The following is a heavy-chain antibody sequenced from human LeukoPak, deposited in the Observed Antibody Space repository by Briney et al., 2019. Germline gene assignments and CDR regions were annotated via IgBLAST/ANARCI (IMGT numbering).Heavy chain of an antibody. D-gene: IGHD3-3*01. CDR3: ARSATDTFDI. V-gene: IGHV3-74*01. CDR1: GFTFRSFW. Sequence: GGSLRLSCAASGFTFRSFWMHWVRQDPGKGLVWVSHMNGDGTSISYADSVKGRFTISRDNAKNTLYLQMNRLKAEDTAVYYCARSATDTFDIWGQGTMVTVSS. J-gene: IGHJ3*02. CDR2: MNGDGTSI.